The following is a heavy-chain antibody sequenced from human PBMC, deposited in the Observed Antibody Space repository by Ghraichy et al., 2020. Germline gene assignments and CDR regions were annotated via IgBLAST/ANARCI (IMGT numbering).Heavy chain of an antibody. J-gene: IGHJ5*02. Sequence: SETLSLTCTVSGGSISSYYWSWIRQPPGKGLEWIGYIYYSGSTNYNPSLKSRVTISVDTSKNQFSLKLSSVTAADTAVYYCARAPPRSGSSGFDPWGQGTLVTVSS. V-gene: IGHV4-59*01. D-gene: IGHD3-10*01. CDR2: IYYSGST. CDR3: ARAPPRSGSSGFDP. CDR1: GGSISSYY.